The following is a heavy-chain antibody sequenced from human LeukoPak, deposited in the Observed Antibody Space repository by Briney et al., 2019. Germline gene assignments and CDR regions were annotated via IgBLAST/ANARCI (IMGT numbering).Heavy chain of an antibody. CDR1: GFTFSSYA. Sequence: PGGSLRLSCAASGFTFSSYAMHWVRQAPGKGLEWVAVISYDGSNKYYADSVKGRFTISRDNAKNSLYLQMNSLRAEDTAVYYCARAFGIAAAGTRNLFGDYWGQGTLVTVSS. V-gene: IGHV3-30-3*01. CDR3: ARAFGIAAAGTRNLFGDY. CDR2: ISYDGSNK. J-gene: IGHJ4*02. D-gene: IGHD6-13*01.